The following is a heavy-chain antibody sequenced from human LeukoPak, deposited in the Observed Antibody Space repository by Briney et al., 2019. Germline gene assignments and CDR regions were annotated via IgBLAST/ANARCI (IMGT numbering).Heavy chain of an antibody. V-gene: IGHV3-53*01. CDR2: IHSGGST. J-gene: IGHJ4*02. CDR1: GFIVSNSY. D-gene: IGHD6-13*01. CDR3: ARDRPYSTSWYSFDS. Sequence: PGGSLRLSCAASGFIVSNSYMNWVRQTPGKGLEWVSVIHSGGSTYYSDSVKGRFTISRDNAKNTLYLQMNSLRAEDTAVYYCARDRPYSTSWYSFDSWGQGTLVTVSS.